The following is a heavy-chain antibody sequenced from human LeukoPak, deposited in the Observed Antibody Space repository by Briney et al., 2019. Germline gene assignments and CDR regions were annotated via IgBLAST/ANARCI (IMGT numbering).Heavy chain of an antibody. D-gene: IGHD3-22*01. CDR2: ISGSSRYI. CDR3: ARVNSALVVSSEGSWAGSLGFDH. CDR1: GIPSSNYT. V-gene: IGHV3-21*06. Sequence: GGSLRLSCAASGIPSSNYTLTWVRQAPGKGLVWVSSISGSSRYIHYSDSVRGRFSISRDNAKNSVYLQMDSLTADDTAVYYCARVNSALVVSSEGSWAGSLGFDHWGQGILVIVSS. J-gene: IGHJ4*02.